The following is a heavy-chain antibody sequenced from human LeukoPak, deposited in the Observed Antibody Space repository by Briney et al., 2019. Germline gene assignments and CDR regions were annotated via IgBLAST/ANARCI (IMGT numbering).Heavy chain of an antibody. V-gene: IGHV4-59*01. CDR3: AGGDGKRGYSYGYYGY. J-gene: IGHJ4*02. CDR1: GGSISSYY. CDR2: IYYSGST. D-gene: IGHD5-18*01. Sequence: SETLSLTCTVSGGSISSYYWSWIRQPPGKGLEWIGYIYYSGSTNYNPSLKSRVTISVDTSKNQFSLKLSSVTAADAAVYYCAGGDGKRGYSYGYYGYWGQGTLVTVSS.